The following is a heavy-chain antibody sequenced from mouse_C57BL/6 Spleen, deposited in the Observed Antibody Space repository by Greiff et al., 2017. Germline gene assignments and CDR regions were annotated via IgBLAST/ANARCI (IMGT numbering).Heavy chain of an antibody. CDR2: ISYDGSN. CDR1: GYSITSGYY. V-gene: IGHV3-6*01. J-gene: IGHJ4*01. D-gene: IGHD1-1*01. Sequence: EVQLQQSGPGLVKPSQSLSLTCSVTGYSITSGYYWNWIRQFPGNKLEWMGYISYDGSNNYNPSLKNRISITRDTSKNQFFLKLNSVTTEDTATYYCAGTYYGSSYDYAMDYWGQGTSVTVSS. CDR3: AGTYYGSSYDYAMDY.